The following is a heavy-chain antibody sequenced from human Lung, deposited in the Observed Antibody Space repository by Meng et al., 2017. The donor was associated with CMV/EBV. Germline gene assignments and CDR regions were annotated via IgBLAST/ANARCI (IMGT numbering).Heavy chain of an antibody. Sequence: GGSLRLSCAASGFTVSSNYMSWVRQAPGKGLEWVSVIYSGGSTYYADSVKGRFTISRDNSKNTLYLQMNSLRAEDTAIYYCARAQRHIRGYYIDYWGQGTLVTVSS. CDR2: IYSGGST. D-gene: IGHD1-1*01. CDR1: GFTVSSNY. CDR3: ARAQRHIRGYYIDY. V-gene: IGHV3-66*01. J-gene: IGHJ4*02.